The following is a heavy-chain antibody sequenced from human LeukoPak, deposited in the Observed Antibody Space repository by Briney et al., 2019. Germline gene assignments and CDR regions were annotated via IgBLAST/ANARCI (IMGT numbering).Heavy chain of an antibody. J-gene: IGHJ5*02. CDR3: TTDGQIAAAGTLNWFDP. D-gene: IGHD6-13*01. V-gene: IGHV3-15*01. CDR2: IKSKTDGGTT. CDR1: GSTFSNAW. Sequence: PGRSLRLSCAASGSTFSNAWMSWVRQAPGKGLEWVGRIKSKTDGGTTDYAAPVKGRFTISRDDSINTLYLQMNSLKTEDTAVYYCTTDGQIAAAGTLNWFDPWGQGTLVTVSS.